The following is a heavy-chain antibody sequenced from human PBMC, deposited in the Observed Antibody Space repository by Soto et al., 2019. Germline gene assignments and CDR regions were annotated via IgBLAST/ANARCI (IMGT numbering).Heavy chain of an antibody. CDR1: GYTFTSYD. J-gene: IGHJ5*02. Sequence: ASVKVSCKASGYTFTSYDINWVRQATGQGLEWMGWMNPNSGNTGYAQKFQGRVTMTRNTSISTAYMELSSLRSDDTAVYYCAREGLQAYGAYNWFDPWGQGTLVTVSS. CDR3: AREGLQAYGAYNWFDP. D-gene: IGHD4-17*01. V-gene: IGHV1-8*01. CDR2: MNPNSGNT.